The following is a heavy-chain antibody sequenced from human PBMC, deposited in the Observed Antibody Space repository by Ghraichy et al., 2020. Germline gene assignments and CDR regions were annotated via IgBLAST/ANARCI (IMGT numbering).Heavy chain of an antibody. CDR2: ISGSGGST. D-gene: IGHD6-19*01. Sequence: GGSLRLSCAASGFTFSSYAMSWVRQAPGKGLEWVSAISGSGGSTYYADSVKGRFTISRDNSKNTLYLQMNSLRAEDTAVYYCAKGGSPSVQWLVLGYWGQGTLVTVSS. V-gene: IGHV3-23*01. CDR3: AKGGSPSVQWLVLGY. J-gene: IGHJ4*02. CDR1: GFTFSSYA.